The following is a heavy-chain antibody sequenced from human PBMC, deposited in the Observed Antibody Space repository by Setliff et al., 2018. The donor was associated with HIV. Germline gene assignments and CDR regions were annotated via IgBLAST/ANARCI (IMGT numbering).Heavy chain of an antibody. J-gene: IGHJ4*02. Sequence: SETLSLTCTVSGGSISSSSYYWGWIRQPPGMGLEWIGSIYYSGSTYYNPSLKSRVTISVDTSKNQFSLKLSSVTAADTAVYYCARSRRYCSGGSCGDGFFDYWGQGTLVTVSS. V-gene: IGHV4-39*01. D-gene: IGHD2-15*01. CDR1: GGSISSSSYY. CDR3: ARSRRYCSGGSCGDGFFDY. CDR2: IYYSGST.